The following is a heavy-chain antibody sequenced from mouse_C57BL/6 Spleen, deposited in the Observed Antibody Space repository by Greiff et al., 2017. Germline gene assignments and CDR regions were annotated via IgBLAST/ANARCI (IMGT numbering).Heavy chain of an antibody. CDR3: ARRYYGSRPWFAY. Sequence: EVHLVESGGDLVKPGGSLKLSCAASGFTFSSYTMSWFRQTPEKRLEWVGTFNGGGDDTYYPDNVKGRFTFSRENAKSTLYLQMSSLRSDDTALYYCARRYYGSRPWFAYWGQGTLVTVSA. CDR2: FNGGGDDT. D-gene: IGHD1-1*01. J-gene: IGHJ3*01. V-gene: IGHV5-9*01. CDR1: GFTFSSYT.